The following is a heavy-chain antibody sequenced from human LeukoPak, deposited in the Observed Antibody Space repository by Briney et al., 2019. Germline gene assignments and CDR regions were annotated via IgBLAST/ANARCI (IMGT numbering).Heavy chain of an antibody. J-gene: IGHJ6*02. Sequence: ASVKVSCKASGYTFTSYYMHWVRQAPGQGLEWMGIINPSGGSTSYAQKLQGRVTMTRDTSTSTVYMELSSLRSEDTAVYYCARDLSVATIYYYYGMDVWGQGTTVTVSS. D-gene: IGHD5-12*01. V-gene: IGHV1-46*01. CDR3: ARDLSVATIYYYYGMDV. CDR2: INPSGGST. CDR1: GYTFTSYY.